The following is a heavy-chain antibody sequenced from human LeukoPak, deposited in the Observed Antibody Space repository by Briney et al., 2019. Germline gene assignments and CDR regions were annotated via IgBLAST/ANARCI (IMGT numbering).Heavy chain of an antibody. CDR1: VGTFSSYA. Sequence: SVKVSCKASVGTFSSYAISWVRQSPGQGLEWMGGIIPIFRPANYAQKLQGRVKITADESTSTAYMALSSLRSEDTAVYYCARDSEMVLGLIGYVYWGEGTLVTVSS. CDR3: ARDSEMVLGLIGYVY. CDR2: IIPIFRPA. J-gene: IGHJ4*02. V-gene: IGHV1-69*13. D-gene: IGHD4/OR15-4a*01.